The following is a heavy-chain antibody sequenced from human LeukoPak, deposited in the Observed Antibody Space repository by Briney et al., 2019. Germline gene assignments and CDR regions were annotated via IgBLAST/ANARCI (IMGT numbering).Heavy chain of an antibody. CDR2: IKPDGSDK. CDR1: GFTFSGSW. V-gene: IGHV3-7*01. J-gene: IGHJ4*02. Sequence: GGSLRLSCAASGFTFSGSWMSWIRQAPGKGLEWVANIKPDGSDKYYVDSVKGRFTISRDNAKNSLYMQMNSLKATDTAVYYCARATSWANWGQGTMVTVSS. CDR3: ARATSWAN. D-gene: IGHD2-2*01.